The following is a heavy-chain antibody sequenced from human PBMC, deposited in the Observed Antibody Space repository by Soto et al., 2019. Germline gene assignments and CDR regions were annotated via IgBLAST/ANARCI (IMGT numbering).Heavy chain of an antibody. CDR2: IYYSGST. V-gene: IGHV4-31*03. CDR1: GGSISSGGYY. J-gene: IGHJ5*02. Sequence: PSETLSLTCTVSGGSISSGGYYWSWIRQHPGKGLEWMGYIYYSGSTYYNPSLKSRVTISVDTSKNQLSLKLSSVTAAHTAVYYCARGRTWFDPWGQGTLLTVSS. CDR3: ARGRTWFDP.